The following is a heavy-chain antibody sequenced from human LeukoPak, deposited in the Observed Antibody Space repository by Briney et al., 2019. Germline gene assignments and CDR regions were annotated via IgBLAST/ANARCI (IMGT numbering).Heavy chain of an antibody. V-gene: IGHV3-21*01. CDR3: ASWFGYCSSTSCYNY. CDR1: GFTFSSYS. J-gene: IGHJ4*02. D-gene: IGHD2-2*02. CDR2: ISSSSSYI. Sequence: GGSLRLSCAASGFTFSSYSMSWVRQAPGKGLEWVSSISSSSSYIYYADSVKGRFTISRDNAKNSLYLQMNSLRAEDTAVYYCASWFGYCSSTSCYNYWGQGTLVTVSS.